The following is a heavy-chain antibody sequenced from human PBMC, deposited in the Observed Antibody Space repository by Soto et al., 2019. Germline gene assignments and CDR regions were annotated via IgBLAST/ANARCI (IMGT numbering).Heavy chain of an antibody. CDR3: AKAVIIYYYYGMDV. V-gene: IGHV3-30*18. Sequence: HPGGSLRLSCAASGFTFSSYGMHWVRQAPGKGLEWVAVISYDGSNKYYADSVKGRFTISRDNSKNTLYLQMNSLRAEDTAVYYCAKAVIIYYYYGMDVWGQGTTVTVSS. CDR2: ISYDGSNK. CDR1: GFTFSSYG. J-gene: IGHJ6*02. D-gene: IGHD2-21*01.